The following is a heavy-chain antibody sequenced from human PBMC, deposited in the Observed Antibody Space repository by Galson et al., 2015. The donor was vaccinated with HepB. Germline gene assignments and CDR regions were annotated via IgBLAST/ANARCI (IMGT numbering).Heavy chain of an antibody. Sequence: QSGAEVKKPGESLKISCKSSGYRFTSYSIAWVRQMPGKGLEWMGIIYPGNSATTYSPSFQGQVTISVDNSISTAYLQGSSLKASDTAMYYCARQEDYYYDMDVWGQGTTVTVSS. J-gene: IGHJ6*02. CDR1: GYRFTSYS. CDR2: IYPGNSAT. CDR3: ARQEDYYYDMDV. V-gene: IGHV5-51*01.